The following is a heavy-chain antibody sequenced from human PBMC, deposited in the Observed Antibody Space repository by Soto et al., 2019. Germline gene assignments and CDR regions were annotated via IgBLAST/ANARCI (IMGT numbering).Heavy chain of an antibody. Sequence: SQTLSLTCVISGDSVSSNSAAWNWIRQSPSRGLEWLGRTYYRSKWYNDYAVSVKSRITINPDTSKNQFSLQLNSVTPEDTAVYYCARDRALYYYDSSGYPSDYWGQGTLVTVSS. V-gene: IGHV6-1*01. CDR3: ARDRALYYYDSSGYPSDY. CDR2: TYYRSKWYN. CDR1: GDSVSSNSAA. D-gene: IGHD3-22*01. J-gene: IGHJ4*02.